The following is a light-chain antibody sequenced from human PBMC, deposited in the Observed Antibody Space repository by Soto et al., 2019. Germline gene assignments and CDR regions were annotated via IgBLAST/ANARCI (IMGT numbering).Light chain of an antibody. CDR2: KAS. V-gene: IGKV1-5*03. CDR1: HSISSW. Sequence: DFQMTQSPSTLPASVGDRVTITCRASHSISSWLAWYQQKPGKAPKLLIYKASSLESGVPSRFSGSGSGTQFTLTISSLQPDDFATYYCQRYNTYPWTFGQGTKVEIK. CDR3: QRYNTYPWT. J-gene: IGKJ1*01.